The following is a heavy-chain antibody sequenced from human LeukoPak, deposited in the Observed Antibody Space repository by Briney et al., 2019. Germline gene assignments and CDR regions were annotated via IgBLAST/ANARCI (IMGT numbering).Heavy chain of an antibody. CDR3: ARRPSWPTTSAFDI. D-gene: IGHD4-17*01. Sequence: SETLSLTCAVSGASIYTVGSFWGWIRQPPGKGLEWIGSVFYSGSANYNPSLQSRVTISVDTSRNQFSLRLSSVTPADTAVYYCARRPSWPTTSAFDICGQGTLVTVSP. V-gene: IGHV4-39*01. CDR2: VFYSGSA. CDR1: GASIYTVGSF. J-gene: IGHJ3*02.